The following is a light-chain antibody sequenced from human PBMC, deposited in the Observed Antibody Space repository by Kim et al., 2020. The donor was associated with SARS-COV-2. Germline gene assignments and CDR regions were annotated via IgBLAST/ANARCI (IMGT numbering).Light chain of an antibody. CDR1: KMGEKF. V-gene: IGLV3-1*01. CDR2: QDT. Sequence: SYELTQPPSVSVSPGQTASITCSGGKMGEKFASWYQQRPGQSPVLVIYQDTKRPSGIPERFSGSNSGNTATLTISGAQAMDEADYYCQAWDSSTVVFGGGTQLTVL. J-gene: IGLJ2*01. CDR3: QAWDSSTVV.